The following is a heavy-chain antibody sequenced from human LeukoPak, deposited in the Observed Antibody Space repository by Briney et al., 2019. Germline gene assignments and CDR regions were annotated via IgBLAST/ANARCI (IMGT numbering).Heavy chain of an antibody. CDR2: IYSGGST. V-gene: IGHV3-66*01. Sequence: GGSLRLSCAASGFTVSSNYMSWVRQAPGKGLEWVSVIYSGGSTYYADSVKGRFTISRDNSKSTLSLQMNSLRAEDTAIYYCATYRQVLLPFESWGQGTLSPSPQ. CDR3: ATYRQVLLPFES. CDR1: GFTVSSNY. D-gene: IGHD2-8*02. J-gene: IGHJ4*02.